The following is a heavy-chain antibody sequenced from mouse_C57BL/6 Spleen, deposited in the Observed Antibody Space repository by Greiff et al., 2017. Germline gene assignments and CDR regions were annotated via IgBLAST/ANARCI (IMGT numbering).Heavy chain of an antibody. D-gene: IGHD2-1*01. CDR3: ARRVIYYGNYQYAMDY. V-gene: IGHV1-64*01. CDR2: IHPNSGST. J-gene: IGHJ4*01. CDR1: GYTFTSYW. Sequence: VQLQQPGAELVKPGASVKLSCKASGYTFTSYWMHWVKQRPGQGLEWIGMIHPNSGSTNYNEKFKSKATLTVDKSSSTAYMQLSSLTSEDSAVYYCARRVIYYGNYQYAMDYWGQGTSVTVSS.